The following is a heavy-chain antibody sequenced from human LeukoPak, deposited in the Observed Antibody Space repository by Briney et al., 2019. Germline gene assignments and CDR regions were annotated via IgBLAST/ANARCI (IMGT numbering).Heavy chain of an antibody. V-gene: IGHV4-34*01. Sequence: PSETLSLTCAVYGGSLSGYYWSWIRQPPGKGLEWIGEVDHTGSTTYNPSLTSRVTMSRDTSKHQFSLQLTSVTAADTAVYFCARSGTDFFYWGQGTPVTVSS. J-gene: IGHJ4*02. CDR2: VDHTGST. D-gene: IGHD2-21*02. CDR1: GGSLSGYY. CDR3: ARSGTDFFY.